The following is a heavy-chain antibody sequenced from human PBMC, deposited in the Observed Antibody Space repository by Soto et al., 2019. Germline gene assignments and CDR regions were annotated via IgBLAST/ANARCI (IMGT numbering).Heavy chain of an antibody. J-gene: IGHJ5*02. CDR1: GGSISSSSYY. Sequence: PSETLSLTCTVSGGSISSSSYYWGWIRQPPGKGLEWIGSIYYSGSTYYNPSLKSRVTISVDTSKNQFSLKLSSVTAADTAAYYCARHRGPMVRGVISNWFDPWGQGTLVTVSS. CDR2: IYYSGST. D-gene: IGHD3-10*01. CDR3: ARHRGPMVRGVISNWFDP. V-gene: IGHV4-39*01.